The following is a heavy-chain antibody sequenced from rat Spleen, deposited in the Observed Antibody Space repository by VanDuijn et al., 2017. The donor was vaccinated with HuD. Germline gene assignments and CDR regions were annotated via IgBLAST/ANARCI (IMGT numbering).Heavy chain of an antibody. Sequence: EVQLVESGGGLVQPGRSMKLSCAASGFTFSSFPMAWVRQAPTKGLEWVATISTSGGSTYYRDSVKGRFTISRDNAKSTLYLQMNSLRSEDTATYYCTREGFTTAPDYWGQGVMVTVSS. V-gene: IGHV5-46*01. D-gene: IGHD1-1*01. CDR1: GFTFSSFP. CDR2: ISTSGGST. J-gene: IGHJ2*01. CDR3: TREGFTTAPDY.